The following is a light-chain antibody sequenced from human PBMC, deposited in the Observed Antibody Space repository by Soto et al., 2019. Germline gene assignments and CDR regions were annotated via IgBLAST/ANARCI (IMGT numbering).Light chain of an antibody. CDR2: DVS. J-gene: IGLJ2*01. Sequence: QSALTQPASVSGSPGQSITISCTGTSSDVGGYNYVSWYQQHPGKAPKLMIYDVSNRPSGVSNRFSGSKSGNTASLTISGLQAEDEADYYCSSYTGSVTLLFGGGTKLTV. CDR1: SSDVGGYNY. V-gene: IGLV2-14*01. CDR3: SSYTGSVTLL.